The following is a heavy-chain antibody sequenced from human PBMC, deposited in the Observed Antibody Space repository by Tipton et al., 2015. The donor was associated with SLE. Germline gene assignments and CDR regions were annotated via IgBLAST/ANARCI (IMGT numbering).Heavy chain of an antibody. CDR1: GGSISSSSSY. J-gene: IGHJ4*02. Sequence: TLSLTCTVSGGSISSSSSYWGWIRQPPGKGLEWIGSIYYRGGTHYNPSLKSRVTVSVDTSKNQFSLKLTSVTAADTAVYYCARADGATGIDYWGQGTLVTVSS. V-gene: IGHV4-39*07. D-gene: IGHD5-12*01. CDR2: IYYRGGT. CDR3: ARADGATGIDY.